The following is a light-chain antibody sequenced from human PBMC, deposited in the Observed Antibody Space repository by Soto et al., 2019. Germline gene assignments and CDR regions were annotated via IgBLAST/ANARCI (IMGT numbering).Light chain of an antibody. CDR1: QSVSSDY. CDR3: QPYAYSPGT. CDR2: GAS. J-gene: IGKJ1*01. Sequence: EIVLTQSPGTLSLSPGERATVSCRASQSVSSDYLAWYQQKPGQPPRLLFYGASTRATGIPVRFSGSGSETDFTLTISILEPEDFAVYYCQPYAYSPGTFGQGTKVEIK. V-gene: IGKV3-20*01.